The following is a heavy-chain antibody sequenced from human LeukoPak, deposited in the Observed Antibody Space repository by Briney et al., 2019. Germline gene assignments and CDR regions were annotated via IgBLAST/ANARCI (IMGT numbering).Heavy chain of an antibody. CDR2: ISYDGSNK. CDR1: GFTFSSYA. V-gene: IGHV3-30-3*01. D-gene: IGHD2-2*01. J-gene: IGHJ4*02. CDR3: ARDLQL. Sequence: PGRSLRLSCAASGFTFSSYAMHWVRQAPGKGLEWMAVISYDGSNKYYADSVKGRFTISRDNSKNTLYLQMNSLRAEDTAVYYCARDLQLWGQGTLVTVSS.